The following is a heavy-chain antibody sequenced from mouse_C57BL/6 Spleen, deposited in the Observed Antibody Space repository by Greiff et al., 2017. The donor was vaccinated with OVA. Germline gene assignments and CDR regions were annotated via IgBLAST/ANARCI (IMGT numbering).Heavy chain of an antibody. CDR2: ISRGSSTI. CDR1: GFTFSDYG. V-gene: IGHV5-17*01. Sequence: EVKLQESGGGLVKPGGSLTLSCAASGFTFSDYGMHWVRQAPEKGLEWVAYISRGSSTIYYADTVKGRFTISRYNAKNTLFLQMTSLRSEDTAMYYCARNDGYYSWFAYWGQGTLVTVSA. D-gene: IGHD2-3*01. J-gene: IGHJ3*01. CDR3: ARNDGYYSWFAY.